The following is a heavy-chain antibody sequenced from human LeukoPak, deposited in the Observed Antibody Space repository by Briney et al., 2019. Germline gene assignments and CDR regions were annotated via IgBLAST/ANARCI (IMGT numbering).Heavy chain of an antibody. CDR2: ISSSSYI. J-gene: IGHJ4*02. V-gene: IGHV3-21*01. CDR3: AREEEFGEGAFDY. CDR1: GFTFSSYS. D-gene: IGHD3-10*01. Sequence: WGSLRLSGAASGFTFSSYSMNWVRQVPGKGLEWVSTISSSSYIYYADSVKGRFTISRDNAKNSLYLQMNSLRAEDTAVYYRAREEEFGEGAFDYWGQGTLVAVSS.